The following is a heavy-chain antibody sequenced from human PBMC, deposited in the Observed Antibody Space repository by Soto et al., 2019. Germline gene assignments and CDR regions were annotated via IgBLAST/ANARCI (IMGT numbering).Heavy chain of an antibody. D-gene: IGHD2-21*02. CDR2: MNPNSGNT. CDR3: ASAMKYCGGDCYSYYYYGMDV. J-gene: IGHJ6*04. Sequence: ASVKVSCKASGYTVTSYDINWVRQATGQGLEWMGWMNPNSGNTGYAQKFQGRVTMTRNTSISTAYMELSSLRSEDTAVYYCASAMKYCGGDCYSYYYYGMDVRGKGTTVTVSS. CDR1: GYTVTSYD. V-gene: IGHV1-8*01.